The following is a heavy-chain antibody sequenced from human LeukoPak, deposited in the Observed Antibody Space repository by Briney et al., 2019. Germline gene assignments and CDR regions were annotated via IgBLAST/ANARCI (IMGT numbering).Heavy chain of an antibody. V-gene: IGHV3-30*04. CDR1: GFTFSSYA. D-gene: IGHD2-15*01. J-gene: IGHJ4*02. Sequence: GGSLRLSCAASGFTFSSYAMHWVRQAPGKGLEWVAVISYDGSNKYYADSVRGRFTISRDNSKNTLYLQMNSLRAEDTAVYYCARAQDIVVVVPATPGGYWGQGTLVTVSP. CDR2: ISYDGSNK. CDR3: ARAQDIVVVVPATPGGY.